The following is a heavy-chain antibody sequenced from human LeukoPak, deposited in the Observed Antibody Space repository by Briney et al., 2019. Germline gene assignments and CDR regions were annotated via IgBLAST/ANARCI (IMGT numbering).Heavy chain of an antibody. CDR3: ARGPLIKMTTLQFNRFDP. CDR1: GYTFTSYG. Sequence: ASVKVSCMASGYTFTSYGISWVRQAPGQGLEWMGWISAYNGNTNYAQKFQGRVTMTRDTSISTAYMELSRLRSDDTAVHYCARGPLIKMTTLQFNRFDPWGQGTLVTVSS. V-gene: IGHV1-18*01. CDR2: ISAYNGNT. D-gene: IGHD5-24*01. J-gene: IGHJ5*02.